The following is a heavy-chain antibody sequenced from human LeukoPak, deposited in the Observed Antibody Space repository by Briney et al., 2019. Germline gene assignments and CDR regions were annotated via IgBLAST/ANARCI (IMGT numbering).Heavy chain of an antibody. CDR2: IFYSGST. Sequence: TSETLSLTCTVSGASVSSGSYYWTWIRQPPGKGLDWIGYIFYSGSTNYNPSLESRVTISFDTSKNQFSLKLTSVTAADTAVYYCAREGWGYNDGRGSFDYWGQGTLVTVSS. D-gene: IGHD3-22*01. V-gene: IGHV4-61*01. J-gene: IGHJ4*02. CDR1: GASVSSGSYY. CDR3: AREGWGYNDGRGSFDY.